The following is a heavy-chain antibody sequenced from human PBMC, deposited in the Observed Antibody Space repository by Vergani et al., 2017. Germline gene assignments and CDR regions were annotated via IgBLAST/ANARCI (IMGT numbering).Heavy chain of an antibody. CDR3: ATKSCGTPGCQIGYFRE. V-gene: IGHV3-30*03. J-gene: IGHJ1*01. CDR2: ISNDGTQK. Sequence: QVHLVESGGGVVQPGRSLRLSCVVSGFTSSYYGMHWVRQAPGKGLEWVAVISNDGTQKYYADSVKGRFTISRDNSMSTLYLQMNSLRTKHTAVYYCATKSCGTPGCQIGYFREWGQGTLVTVSS. CDR1: GFTSSYYG. D-gene: IGHD1-1*01.